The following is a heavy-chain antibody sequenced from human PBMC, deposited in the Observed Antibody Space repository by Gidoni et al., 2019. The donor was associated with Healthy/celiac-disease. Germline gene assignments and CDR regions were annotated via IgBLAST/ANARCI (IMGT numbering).Heavy chain of an antibody. D-gene: IGHD3-22*01. CDR1: GFPFSSYA. V-gene: IGHV3-48*03. Sequence: EVQLVESGGGLVQPGGSLRLSCAASGFPFSSYAMNWVRQAPGKGLEWVSYISSSGSTIYYADSVKGRFTISRDNAKNSLYLQMNSLRAEDTAVYYCARETYYDSSGYYLLISVRVGAFDIWGQGTMVTVSS. CDR3: ARETYYDSSGYYLLISVRVGAFDI. CDR2: ISSSGSTI. J-gene: IGHJ3*02.